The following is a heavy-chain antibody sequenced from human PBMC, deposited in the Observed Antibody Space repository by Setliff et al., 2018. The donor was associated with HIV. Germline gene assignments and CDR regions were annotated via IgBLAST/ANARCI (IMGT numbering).Heavy chain of an antibody. CDR1: GGSISSYY. V-gene: IGHV4-59*01. D-gene: IGHD5-12*01. J-gene: IGHJ4*02. CDR2: IYYSGST. CDR3: ASGDGYNAFDFDY. Sequence: SETLSLTCTVSGGSISSYYWSWIRQPPGKGLEWIGYIYYSGSTNYNPFLKSRVTISVDTSKNQFSLKLSSVTAADTAVYYCASGDGYNAFDFDYWGQGTLVTVSS.